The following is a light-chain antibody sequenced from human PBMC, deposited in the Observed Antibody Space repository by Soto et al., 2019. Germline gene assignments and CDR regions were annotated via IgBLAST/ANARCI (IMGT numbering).Light chain of an antibody. V-gene: IGLV1-40*01. CDR3: HSYDISLRGLV. CDR2: GNM. J-gene: IGLJ3*02. CDR1: SSNIGTGYD. Sequence: QSVLTQPPSVSGAPGQRVTISCTGSSSNIGTGYDVHWYQQLPGTAPKLLIYGNMNRPSGVPDRFSASKSGTSASLAITGLQAEDEADYYCHSYDISLRGLVFGGGTKLTVL.